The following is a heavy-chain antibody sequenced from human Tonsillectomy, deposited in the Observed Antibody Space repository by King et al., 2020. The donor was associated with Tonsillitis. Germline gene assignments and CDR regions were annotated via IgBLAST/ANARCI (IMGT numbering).Heavy chain of an antibody. J-gene: IGHJ4*02. CDR3: ARRGKDY. CDR2: INHSGST. CDR1: GGSFIGYY. V-gene: IGHV4-34*01. Sequence: HVQLQQWGAGLLKPSETLSLTCAVYGGSFIGYYWSWIRQPPGKGLEWIGEINHSGSTNYNPSLKSRVTISVDTSKNQFSLKLSSVTAADTAVYYCARRGKDYWGQGTLVTVSS.